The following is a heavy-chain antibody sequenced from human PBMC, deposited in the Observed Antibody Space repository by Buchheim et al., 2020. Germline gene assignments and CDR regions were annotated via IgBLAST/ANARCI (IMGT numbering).Heavy chain of an antibody. CDR1: GGSFSGYY. J-gene: IGHJ5*02. Sequence: QVQLQQWGAGLLKPSETLSLICAVYGGSFSGYYWSWIRQPPGKGLEWIGEINHSGSTNYNPSLKSRVTISVDTSKNQFSLKLSSVTAADTAVYYCARGLSDYGDRVRFDPWGQGTL. CDR3: ARGLSDYGDRVRFDP. CDR2: INHSGST. V-gene: IGHV4-34*01. D-gene: IGHD4-17*01.